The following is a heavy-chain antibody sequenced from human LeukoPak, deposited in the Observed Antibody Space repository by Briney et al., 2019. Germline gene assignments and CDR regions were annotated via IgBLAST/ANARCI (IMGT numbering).Heavy chain of an antibody. V-gene: IGHV3-23*01. J-gene: IGHJ4*02. Sequence: GGSLRLSCAASGFTCSSYAMRWVRQAPGKGLEWVSTISGNGGRTYYADSVKGRFTISRDNSKNTLYLQMDSLRAEDTAVYACAKDSGGRYFDYWGQGTLVTVSS. D-gene: IGHD2-15*01. CDR2: ISGNGGRT. CDR3: AKDSGGRYFDY. CDR1: GFTCSSYA.